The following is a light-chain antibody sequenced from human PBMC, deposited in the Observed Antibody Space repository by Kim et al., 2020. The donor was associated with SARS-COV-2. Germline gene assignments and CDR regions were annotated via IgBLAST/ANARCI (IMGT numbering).Light chain of an antibody. CDR1: QIVDNL. J-gene: IGKJ4*01. V-gene: IGKV3-11*01. CDR2: YAS. CDR3: QQRTNWPLT. Sequence: PGKTPPLSGRASQIVDNLLGWYQQTPGQAPRLRIFYASNRAPGIPARFSGSGSGTDFTLTISSLEPEDFAVYYCQQRTNWPLTFGGGTKVDIK.